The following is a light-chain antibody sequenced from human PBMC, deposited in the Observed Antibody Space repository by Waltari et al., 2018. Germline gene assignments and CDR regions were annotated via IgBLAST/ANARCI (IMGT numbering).Light chain of an antibody. CDR2: EVT. CDR3: CSYAGSGIVI. CDR1: SSDVGKYNL. J-gene: IGLJ2*01. Sequence: QSALTQSASVSGSPGQSLTISCTGTSSDVGKYNLVSWYQQHPGKVPKVMRYEVTKRPSGVSNRLSGSKSGNTASLTISGLQAEDEADYYCCSYAGSGIVIFGGGTKLTVL. V-gene: IGLV2-23*02.